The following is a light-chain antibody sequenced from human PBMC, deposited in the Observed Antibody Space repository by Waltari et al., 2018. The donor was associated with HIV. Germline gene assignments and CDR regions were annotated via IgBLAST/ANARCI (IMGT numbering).Light chain of an antibody. J-gene: IGLJ2*01. Sequence: QSELTQPPSVSAAPGQRVTISCTGSSSNIGAGYDVHWYQQVPGRAPKVVIYGNSNRASGVPDRFSCAKAGASAFLGITGLQSEDEADYYCQSYDSNLSGLFGGGTKVTVL. CDR1: SSNIGAGYD. CDR3: QSYDSNLSGL. CDR2: GNS. V-gene: IGLV1-40*01.